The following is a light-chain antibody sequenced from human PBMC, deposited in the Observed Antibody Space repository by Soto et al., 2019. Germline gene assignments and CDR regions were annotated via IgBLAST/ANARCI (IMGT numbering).Light chain of an antibody. V-gene: IGKV3-11*01. J-gene: IGKJ5*01. CDR3: QQRSNWPPIT. Sequence: EIVLRQSPATLSLSPGERATLSCRASQSVSSYLAWYQQKPGQAPRLLIYDASNRATGIPDRFSGSGSGTDFTLTISRLEPEDFAVYYCQQRSNWPPITVGQGTRLDNK. CDR2: DAS. CDR1: QSVSSY.